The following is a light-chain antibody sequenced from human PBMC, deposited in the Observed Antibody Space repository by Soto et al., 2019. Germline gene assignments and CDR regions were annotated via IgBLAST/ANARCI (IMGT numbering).Light chain of an antibody. J-gene: IGKJ2*01. CDR2: GAS. CDR1: QSITTK. Sequence: MPQSPAILSVSPGEGATLSCRASQSITTKLAWYRQNPGQAPRPPIYGASTRATGIPARFSGNGSGTEFTLTISSLQSEDFAVYYCQQCDNGPPYTFGQGTKLEIK. V-gene: IGKV3-15*01. CDR3: QQCDNGPPYT.